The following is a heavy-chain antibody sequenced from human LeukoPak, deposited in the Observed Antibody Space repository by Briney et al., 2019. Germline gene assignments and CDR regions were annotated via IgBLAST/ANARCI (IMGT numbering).Heavy chain of an antibody. CDR1: GFTFSSYA. J-gene: IGHJ3*02. CDR3: ARALGGWPDAFDI. Sequence: GGSLRLSCSASGFTFSSYAMNWVRQAPGKGLEYVSAITSNGGSTYYADSVKGRFTISRDNSKNTLYLQMSSLRAEDTAVYYCARALGGWPDAFDIWGQGTMVAVFS. CDR2: ITSNGGST. D-gene: IGHD6-19*01. V-gene: IGHV3-64D*06.